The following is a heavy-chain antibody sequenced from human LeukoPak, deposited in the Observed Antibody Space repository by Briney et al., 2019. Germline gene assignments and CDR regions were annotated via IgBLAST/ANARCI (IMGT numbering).Heavy chain of an antibody. CDR3: ARDPTSRNENVRAWFDP. Sequence: ASLKVSCKASGYTFTSFGFSWLRQAPGQGLEWMGWISTYIGNTYYAQKFQGRIALTTDSSTGTAYLELRRLTSDDTTVYYCARDPTSRNENVRAWFDPWGQGTLVTVSS. V-gene: IGHV1-18*01. CDR1: GYTFTSFG. CDR2: ISTYIGNT. J-gene: IGHJ5*02. D-gene: IGHD2/OR15-2a*01.